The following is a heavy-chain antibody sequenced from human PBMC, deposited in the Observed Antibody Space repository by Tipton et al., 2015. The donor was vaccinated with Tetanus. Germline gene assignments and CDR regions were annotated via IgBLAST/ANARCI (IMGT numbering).Heavy chain of an antibody. D-gene: IGHD3-10*01. CDR2: IYHNGGT. CDR3: ARGGTMVHGVILQDHFYY. CDR1: GGSITKDY. J-gene: IGHJ4*02. Sequence: GLVKPSETLSLTCNVSGGSITKDYWSWIRQPPGKGLEWIGFIYHNGGTYYNPSLKSRATISVDRSKNQFSLKLSSVTAADTAVYFCARGGTMVHGVILQDHFYYWGQGTLVTVSS. V-gene: IGHV4-30-2*01.